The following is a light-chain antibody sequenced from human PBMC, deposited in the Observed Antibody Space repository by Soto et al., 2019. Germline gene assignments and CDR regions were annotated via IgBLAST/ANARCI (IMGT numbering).Light chain of an antibody. CDR2: LNSDGSH. CDR1: SGHSNYA. J-gene: IGLJ3*02. Sequence: QLVLTQSPSASASLGASVKLTCTLSSGHSNYAIAWHQQQPEKGPRYLMNLNSDGSHTKGDGIPDRFSGSSSGAERYLTIPSLQSEDEADYYCQTWATGIRVFGGGTKVTVL. V-gene: IGLV4-69*01. CDR3: QTWATGIRV.